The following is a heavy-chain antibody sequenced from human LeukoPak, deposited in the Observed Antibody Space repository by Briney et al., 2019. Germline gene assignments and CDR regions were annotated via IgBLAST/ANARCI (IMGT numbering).Heavy chain of an antibody. J-gene: IGHJ4*02. Sequence: ASVKVSCKASGYTFTGYYMHWVRQATGQGLEWMGWMNPNSGNTGYAQKFQGRVTITRNTSISTAYMELSSLRSEDTAVYYCARGNRVVVAATKYYFDYWGQGTLVTVSS. CDR3: ARGNRVVVAATKYYFDY. CDR2: MNPNSGNT. D-gene: IGHD2-15*01. V-gene: IGHV1-8*03. CDR1: GYTFTGYY.